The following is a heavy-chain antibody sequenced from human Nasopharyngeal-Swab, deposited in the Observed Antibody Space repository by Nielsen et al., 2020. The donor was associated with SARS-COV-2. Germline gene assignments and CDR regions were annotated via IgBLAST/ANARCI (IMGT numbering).Heavy chain of an antibody. CDR2: ISGSDHTT. J-gene: IGHJ2*01. Sequence: GESLKISCAASGFTFRSYAISWVRQAPGKGLEWVSVISGSDHTTYYADSVKGRFTISRDNSKNTLYLQMNSLRAEDTAVYYCASTVGCLHGNGNTCWWYFDLWGRGALVTVSS. CDR3: ASTVGCLHGNGNTCWWYFDL. CDR1: GFTFRSYA. D-gene: IGHD2-8*01. V-gene: IGHV3-23*01.